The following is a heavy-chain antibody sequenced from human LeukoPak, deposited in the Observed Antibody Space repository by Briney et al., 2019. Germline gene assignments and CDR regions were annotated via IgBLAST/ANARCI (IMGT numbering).Heavy chain of an antibody. J-gene: IGHJ6*03. CDR1: GGTFSSYA. CDR3: ARVMPSVTPGSNYYYYYMDV. CDR2: IIPIFGTA. Sequence: SVKLSCKASGGTFSSYAIRWVRQAPGQGLEWMGGIIPIFGTAKYAKTFQGRVTITRDESTSTLYMELSSLRSEDTAVYYCARVMPSVTPGSNYYYYYMDVWGKGTTVTVSS. D-gene: IGHD2-2*01. V-gene: IGHV1-69*05.